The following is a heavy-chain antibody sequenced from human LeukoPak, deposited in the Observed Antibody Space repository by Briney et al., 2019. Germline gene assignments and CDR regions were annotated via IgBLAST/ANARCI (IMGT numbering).Heavy chain of an antibody. J-gene: IGHJ4*02. CDR1: GFAFSSYW. CDR3: ARDVY. Sequence: TGGSLRLSCTASGFAFSSYWMSWVRQAPGKGLEWVAAIKEDESEIYYVESVKGRFTISRDNTKNSLYLQMNNLRAEDTAVFYCARDVYWGQGTLVTVSS. V-gene: IGHV3-7*04. CDR2: IKEDESEI.